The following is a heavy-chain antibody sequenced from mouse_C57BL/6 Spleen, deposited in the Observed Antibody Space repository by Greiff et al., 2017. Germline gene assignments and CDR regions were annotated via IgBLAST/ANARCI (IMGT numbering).Heavy chain of an antibody. CDR3: ASNYYGSSYVGFAY. Sequence: QVQLQQPGAELVMPGASVKLSCKASGYTFTSYWMHWVKQRPGQGLEWIGEIDPSDSYTNYNQKFKGKSTLTADKSSSTAYMQLSSLTSEDSAVYFCASNYYGSSYVGFAYWGQGTLVTVSA. CDR1: GYTFTSYW. D-gene: IGHD1-1*01. J-gene: IGHJ3*01. CDR2: IDPSDSYT. V-gene: IGHV1-69*01.